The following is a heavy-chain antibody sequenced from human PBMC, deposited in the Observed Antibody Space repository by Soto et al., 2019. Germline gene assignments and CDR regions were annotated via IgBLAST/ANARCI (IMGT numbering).Heavy chain of an antibody. CDR2: IIPMYGPA. J-gene: IGHJ5*02. V-gene: IGHV1-69*01. CDR1: GGTFSSYA. Sequence: QVPLVQSGAEVKKPGSSVTVSCKASGGTFSSYAIHWVRQAPGQGLEWMGGIIPMYGPAKYAQRFQGRVTITADESTPTVYMELTSLTSQDTAVYYCARVTSMVRGVIDNGFDPWGHGTQVTVSS. CDR3: ARVTSMVRGVIDNGFDP. D-gene: IGHD3-10*01.